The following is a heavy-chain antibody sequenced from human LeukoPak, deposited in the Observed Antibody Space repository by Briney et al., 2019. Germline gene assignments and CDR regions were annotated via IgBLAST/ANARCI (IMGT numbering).Heavy chain of an antibody. CDR3: ARTKVGAIPYYFDY. J-gene: IGHJ4*02. V-gene: IGHV3-21*01. CDR2: ISGSSSYI. Sequence: GGSLRLSCAASGFTFSSYSMNWVRQAPGKGLEWVSSISGSSSYIYYADSVKGRFTISRDDAKNSLYLQMNSLRAEDTAVYYCARTKVGAIPYYFDYWGQGTLVTVSS. CDR1: GFTFSSYS. D-gene: IGHD1-26*01.